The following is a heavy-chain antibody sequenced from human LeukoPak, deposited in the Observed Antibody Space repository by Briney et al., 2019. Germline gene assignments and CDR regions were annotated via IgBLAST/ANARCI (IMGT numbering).Heavy chain of an antibody. Sequence: MSGGSLRLSCAASGFTFSDYYMTWIRQAPGKGLEWLSYITGSSTYTNYADSVKGRFTISRDNAKNSLYLQMNSLRAEDTAVYYCGRASYGMDVWGQGTTVTVSS. CDR1: GFTFSDYY. CDR3: GRASYGMDV. CDR2: ITGSSTYT. V-gene: IGHV3-11*05. J-gene: IGHJ6*02.